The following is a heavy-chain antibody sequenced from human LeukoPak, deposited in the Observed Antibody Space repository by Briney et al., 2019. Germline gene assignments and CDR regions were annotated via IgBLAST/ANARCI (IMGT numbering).Heavy chain of an antibody. CDR1: GGSFSGYY. CDR3: ARAGYSSSLDY. V-gene: IGHV4-34*01. CDR2: INHSGST. D-gene: IGHD6-13*01. J-gene: IGHJ4*02. Sequence: SETLSLTCAVYGGSFSGYYWSWIRQPPGKGLEWIGEINHSGSTNYNPSLKSRVTISVDTSKNQFSLKLSSVTAADTAVYYCARAGYSSSLDYWGQGTLVTVS.